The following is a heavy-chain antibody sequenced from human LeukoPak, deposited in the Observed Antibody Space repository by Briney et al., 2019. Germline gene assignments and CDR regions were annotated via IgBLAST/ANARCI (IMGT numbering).Heavy chain of an antibody. CDR2: ISSSSRTI. V-gene: IGHV3-48*03. CDR3: AKDPLVRGVTYDY. CDR1: GFTFSSYE. J-gene: IGHJ4*02. Sequence: GGSLRLSCAGSGFTFSSYEMNWVRQAPRKGLEWVSYISSSSRTIYYADSVKGRFTISRDNSKNTLYLQMNSLRAEDTAVYYCAKDPLVRGVTYDYWGQGTLVTVSS. D-gene: IGHD3-10*01.